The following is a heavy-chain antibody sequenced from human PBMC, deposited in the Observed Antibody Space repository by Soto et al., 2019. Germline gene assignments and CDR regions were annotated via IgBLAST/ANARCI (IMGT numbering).Heavy chain of an antibody. CDR1: GGSFSGYY. V-gene: IGHV4-34*01. D-gene: IGHD3-3*01. Sequence: QVQLQQWGAGLLKPSETLSLTCAVYGGSFSGYYWSWIRQPPGKGLEWIGEINHSGSTNYNPSLKSRVTLSVDTSKTQFSLKLSSVPAADTAVYYCASTKRKGWNYYYGMDVWGQGTTVTVSS. CDR3: ASTKRKGWNYYYGMDV. J-gene: IGHJ6*02. CDR2: INHSGST.